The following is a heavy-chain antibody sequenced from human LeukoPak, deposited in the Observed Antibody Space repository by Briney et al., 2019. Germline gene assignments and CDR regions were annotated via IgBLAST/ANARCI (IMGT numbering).Heavy chain of an antibody. V-gene: IGHV4-34*01. CDR1: GGSFSGYY. Sequence: SETLGLTCAVHGGSFSGYYWSWIRQPPGKGLEWIGEINHSGSTNYNPSLKSRVTISVDTSKNQFSLKLSSVTAADTAVYYCARGGTYSSCWYYWFDRWGGGPVVRVFS. CDR3: ARGGTYSSCWYYWFDR. CDR2: INHSGST. J-gene: IGHJ5*02. D-gene: IGHD6-19*01.